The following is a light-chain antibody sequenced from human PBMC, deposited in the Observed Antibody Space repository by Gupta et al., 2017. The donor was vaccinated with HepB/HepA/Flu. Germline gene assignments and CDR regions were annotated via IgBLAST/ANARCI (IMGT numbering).Light chain of an antibody. Sequence: QSAMTQPASVSGSPGQSHTISCTGTSSDVGSYDFVSWYQRHPGKAPKLMIYDVSNRPSGVSNRFSGSKSGYTASLTISGLQSEGEADYYCSAYTSTSTVVFGGGTKQTVL. CDR1: SSDVGSYDF. V-gene: IGLV2-14*01. CDR3: SAYTSTSTVV. CDR2: DVS. J-gene: IGLJ2*01.